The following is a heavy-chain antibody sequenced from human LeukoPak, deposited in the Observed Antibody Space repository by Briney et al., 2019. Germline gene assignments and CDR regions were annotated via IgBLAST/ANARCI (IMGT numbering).Heavy chain of an antibody. CDR3: ARDPRWNPAMVHYCYYYIDV. V-gene: IGHV1-8*01. CDR2: MNPNSGNT. Sequence: ASVKVSCKASGYTFTSYDINWVRQATGQGLEWMGWMNPNSGNTGYAQKFQGRVTMTRNTSISTAYMELSSLRSEDTAVYYCARDPRWNPAMVHYCYYYIDVWGKGTTVTVSS. J-gene: IGHJ6*03. D-gene: IGHD5-18*01. CDR1: GYTFTSYD.